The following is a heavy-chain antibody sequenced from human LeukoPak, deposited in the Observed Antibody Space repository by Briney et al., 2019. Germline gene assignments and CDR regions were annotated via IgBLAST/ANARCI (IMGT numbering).Heavy chain of an antibody. Sequence: GGSLRLSCVGSGFTLRDHHMDWVRQAPGMGLERVGRTRSKVRKYATEYAASVKGRFTISRDESENSVFLHLSSLTVEDTALYYCARDGAEGDDSAFDVWGQGTMVTVSS. CDR2: TRSKVRKYAT. V-gene: IGHV3-72*01. CDR1: GFTLRDHH. CDR3: ARDGAEGDDSAFDV. D-gene: IGHD3-22*01. J-gene: IGHJ3*01.